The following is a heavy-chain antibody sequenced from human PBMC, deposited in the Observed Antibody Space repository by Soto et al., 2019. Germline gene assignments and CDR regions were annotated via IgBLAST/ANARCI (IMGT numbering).Heavy chain of an antibody. CDR1: GYSFTSYW. CDR2: IDPSDSYT. D-gene: IGHD2-15*01. J-gene: IGHJ6*02. Sequence: PGESLKISCKGSGYSFTSYWISWVRQMPGKGLEWMGRIDPSDSYTNYSPSFQGHVTISADKSISTAYLQWSSLKASDTAMYYCARLSPYCSGGSCHPQRGTYYYYYGMDVWGQGTTVTVSS. V-gene: IGHV5-10-1*01. CDR3: ARLSPYCSGGSCHPQRGTYYYYYGMDV.